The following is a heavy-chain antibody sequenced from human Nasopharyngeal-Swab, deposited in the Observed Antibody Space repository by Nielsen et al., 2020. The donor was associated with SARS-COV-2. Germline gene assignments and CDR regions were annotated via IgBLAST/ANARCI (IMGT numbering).Heavy chain of an antibody. CDR2: ISYDGSNK. Sequence: GESLKISCAASGFTFSSYGMHWVRQAPGKGLEWVAVISYDGSNKYYADSVKGRFTISRDNSKNTLYLQMNSLRAEDTAVYYCGLAVYDYIDYWGQGTLVTVSS. CDR3: GLAVYDYIDY. D-gene: IGHD5/OR15-5a*01. CDR1: GFTFSSYG. V-gene: IGHV3-30*03. J-gene: IGHJ4*02.